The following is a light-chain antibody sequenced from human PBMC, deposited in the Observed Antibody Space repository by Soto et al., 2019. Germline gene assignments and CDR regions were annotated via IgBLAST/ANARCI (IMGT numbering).Light chain of an antibody. CDR1: QSISSY. J-gene: IGKJ1*01. V-gene: IGKV1-39*01. Sequence: DIQMTQSPSSLSASVRDGVIITCRASQSISSYLNWYQQKPGKAPKLLIYAASSLQSGVPSRFSGSGSGTEFTLTISSLQPDDFATYYCQQYNSYRTFGQGTKVDIK. CDR2: AAS. CDR3: QQYNSYRT.